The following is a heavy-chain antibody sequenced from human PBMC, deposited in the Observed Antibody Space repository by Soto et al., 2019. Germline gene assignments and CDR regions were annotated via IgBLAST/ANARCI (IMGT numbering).Heavy chain of an antibody. D-gene: IGHD1-26*01. CDR2: IYHSGST. J-gene: IGHJ5*02. CDR3: ARLRWETENNWFDP. Sequence: PSETLSLTYTVSGDSINSVDHYWSWIRQPPGKGLEWMGYIYHSGSTHYNPSLNSRLTISIDTSTNRFSLNLTSVTAADTAVYFCARLRWETENNWFDPWGQGALVTVSS. CDR1: GDSINSVDHY. V-gene: IGHV4-30-4*01.